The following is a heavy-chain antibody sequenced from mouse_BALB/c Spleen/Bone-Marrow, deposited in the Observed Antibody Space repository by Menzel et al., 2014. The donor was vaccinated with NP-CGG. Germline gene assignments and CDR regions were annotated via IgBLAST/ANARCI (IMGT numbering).Heavy chain of an antibody. J-gene: IGHJ2*01. CDR3: TRGGNWEDFDY. V-gene: IGHV5-17*02. Sequence: DVKLVKSGGGLVQPGGSRKLSCAASGFTFRSFGMHWVRQAPEKGLEWIAYISSDSGAIFYADTVKGRFTISRDNPKNTLYLQMTSLRSGDTSIYFCTRGGNWEDFDYWGQGTTLTVSS. CDR1: GFTFRSFG. D-gene: IGHD4-1*01. CDR2: ISSDSGAI.